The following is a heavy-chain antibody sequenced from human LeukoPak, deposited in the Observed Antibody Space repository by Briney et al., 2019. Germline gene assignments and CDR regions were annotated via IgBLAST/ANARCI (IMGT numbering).Heavy chain of an antibody. CDR3: ARGPYPHDAFDI. V-gene: IGHV4-30-2*01. CDR1: GGSISSGGYS. Sequence: SETLSLTCAVSGGSISSGGYSWSWFRQPPGKGLEWIGYIYHSGSTFYNPSLRSRVTISVDRSENQFSLNLNSVTAADTAVYYCARGPYPHDAFDIWGQGTMVTVSS. J-gene: IGHJ3*02. CDR2: IYHSGST.